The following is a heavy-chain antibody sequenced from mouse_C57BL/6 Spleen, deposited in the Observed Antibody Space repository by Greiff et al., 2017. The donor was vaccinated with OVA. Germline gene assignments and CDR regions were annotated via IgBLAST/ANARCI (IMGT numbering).Heavy chain of an antibody. D-gene: IGHD1-1*01. Sequence: VKLQQSGPELVKPGASVKISCKASGYAFSSSWMNWVKQRPGKGLEWIGRIYPGDGDTNYNGKFKGKATLTADKSSSKAYMQLSSLTSEDSAVYFCARKGYGSSSHFDYWGQGTTLTVSS. V-gene: IGHV1-82*01. CDR1: GYAFSSSW. CDR3: ARKGYGSSSHFDY. CDR2: IYPGDGDT. J-gene: IGHJ2*01.